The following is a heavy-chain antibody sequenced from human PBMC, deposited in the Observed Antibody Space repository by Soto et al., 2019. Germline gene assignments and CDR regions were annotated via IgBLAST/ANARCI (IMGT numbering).Heavy chain of an antibody. CDR1: GGSISSYY. V-gene: IGHV4-59*01. J-gene: IGHJ6*02. CDR2: IYYSGST. CDR3: ARSLLDYYDSSGIRPDYYYYYGMDV. Sequence: SETLSLTCTVSGGSISSYYWSWIRQPPGKGLEWIGYIYYSGSTNYNPSLKSRVTISVDTSKNQFSLKLSSVTAADTAVYYCARSLLDYYDSSGIRPDYYYYYGMDVWGQGTTVTVSS. D-gene: IGHD3-22*01.